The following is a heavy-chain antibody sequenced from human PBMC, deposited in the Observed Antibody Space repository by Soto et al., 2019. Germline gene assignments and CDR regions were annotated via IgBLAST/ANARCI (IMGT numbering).Heavy chain of an antibody. J-gene: IGHJ6*02. CDR1: GYSFTSYW. CDR3: ATMRELWFGEGAVMDV. Sequence: GESLKISCKGSGYSFTSYWISWVRQMPGKGLDWMGIIYPGDSDTRYSPSFQGQVTISADKSISTAYLQWSSLKASDTAMYYCATMRELWFGEGAVMDVWGQGTTVTVS. D-gene: IGHD3-10*01. CDR2: IYPGDSDT. V-gene: IGHV5-51*01.